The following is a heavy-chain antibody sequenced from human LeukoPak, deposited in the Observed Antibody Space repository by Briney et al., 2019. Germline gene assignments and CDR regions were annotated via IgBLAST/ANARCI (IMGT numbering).Heavy chain of an antibody. J-gene: IGHJ4*02. D-gene: IGHD3-3*01. CDR2: INHSGST. V-gene: IGHV4-34*01. CDR1: GGSFSGYY. CDR3: ARGPRITIFGVVKYYFDY. Sequence: SETLSLTCAVYGGSFSGYYWSWIRQPPGKGLEWIGEINHSGSTNYNPSLKSRVTISVVTSKNQFSLKLSSVTAADTAVYYCARGPRITIFGVVKYYFDYWGQGTLVTVSS.